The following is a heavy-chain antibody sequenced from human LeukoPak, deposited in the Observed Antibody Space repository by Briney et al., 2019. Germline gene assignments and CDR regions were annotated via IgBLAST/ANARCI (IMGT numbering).Heavy chain of an antibody. V-gene: IGHV1-2*02. CDR1: GYTFTGYY. Sequence: GASVKVSCKASGYTFTGYYMHWVRQAPGQGLEWMGWIHPTSGGTTYAQKFQGRVTMTRDTSVSTAYMELTRLTSDDTAVYYCARDRTALVVVPATYNWFDPWGQEPLVTVSS. CDR2: IHPTSGGT. CDR3: ARDRTALVVVPATYNWFDP. J-gene: IGHJ5*02. D-gene: IGHD2-15*01.